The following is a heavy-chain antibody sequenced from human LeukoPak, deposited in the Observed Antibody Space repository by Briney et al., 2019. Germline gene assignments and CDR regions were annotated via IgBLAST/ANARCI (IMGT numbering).Heavy chain of an antibody. CDR2: ISGSGGST. D-gene: IGHD3-10*01. Sequence: PGGSLRLSCAASGFTFSSYGMSWVRQAPGKGLEWVSAISGSGGSTYYADSVKGRFTISRDNSKNTLYLQMNSLRAEDTAVYYCAKGPRGVVIQYYFDYWGQGTLVTVSS. CDR1: GFTFSSYG. J-gene: IGHJ4*02. CDR3: AKGPRGVVIQYYFDY. V-gene: IGHV3-23*01.